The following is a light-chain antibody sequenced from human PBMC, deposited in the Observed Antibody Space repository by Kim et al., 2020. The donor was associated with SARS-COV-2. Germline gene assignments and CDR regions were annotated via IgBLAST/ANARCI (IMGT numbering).Light chain of an antibody. J-gene: IGKJ4*01. V-gene: IGKV3-20*01. CDR1: QSVSRDC. CDR2: GAS. Sequence: SPGERATLSCRASQSVSRDCLAWYQQKPGQTPRLFIYGASNRATGISDRFSGSGSGTDFSLTISRLEPEDSAVYYCQQYGTSPLTFGGGTKVEIK. CDR3: QQYGTSPLT.